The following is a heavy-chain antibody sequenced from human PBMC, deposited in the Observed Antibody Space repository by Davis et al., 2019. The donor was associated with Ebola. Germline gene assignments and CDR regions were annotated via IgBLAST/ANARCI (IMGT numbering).Heavy chain of an antibody. CDR1: GGSISSYY. CDR3: ARTTVTTRNFDY. Sequence: SETLSLTCTVSGGSISSYYWSWVRQPPGKGLEWIGYIYYSGSTNYNPSLKSRVTISVDTSKNQFSLKLSSVTAADTAVYYCARTTVTTRNFDYWGQGTLVTVSS. V-gene: IGHV4-59*01. D-gene: IGHD4-11*01. J-gene: IGHJ4*02. CDR2: IYYSGST.